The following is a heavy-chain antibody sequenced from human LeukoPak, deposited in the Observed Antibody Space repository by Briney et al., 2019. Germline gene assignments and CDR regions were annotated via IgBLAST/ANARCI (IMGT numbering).Heavy chain of an antibody. J-gene: IGHJ4*02. D-gene: IGHD7-27*01. Sequence: GGSLRLSWAASGFTFSSYAMSGVRQAPGKGLEWVSAISGSGGSTYYADSVKGRFTISRDNSKNTLYLQMNSLRAEDTAVYYCAKGLANSGKRGFDYWGQGTLVTVSS. CDR1: GFTFSSYA. V-gene: IGHV3-23*01. CDR2: ISGSGGST. CDR3: AKGLANSGKRGFDY.